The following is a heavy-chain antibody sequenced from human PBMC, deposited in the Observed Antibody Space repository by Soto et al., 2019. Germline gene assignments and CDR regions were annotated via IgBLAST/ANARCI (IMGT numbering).Heavy chain of an antibody. CDR2: IIPMFGTA. CDR1: GDTFSSYA. Sequence: QVQLVQSGAEVKKPGSSVKVSCKASGDTFSSYAINWVRQAPGQGLEWMGGIIPMFGTANYAQKFKGRVTITAGESTSKVYMELSSLRSEDTAVYYCARVGPAHYYASSGYYSPLDYWGQGTLVTVSS. CDR3: ARVGPAHYYASSGYYSPLDY. J-gene: IGHJ4*02. D-gene: IGHD3-22*01. V-gene: IGHV1-69*01.